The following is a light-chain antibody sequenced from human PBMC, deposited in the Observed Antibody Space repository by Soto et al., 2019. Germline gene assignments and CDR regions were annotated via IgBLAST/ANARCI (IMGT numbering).Light chain of an antibody. CDR3: HQYGSPPYT. CDR1: QSVRNSY. CDR2: DAS. J-gene: IGKJ2*01. V-gene: IGKV3-20*01. Sequence: EILLTQSPGTLSLSPGARATLSCRASQSVRNSYLGWYQQQPGQAPRLLLYDASGTATSIPDRFSGSGYGIDFPLESRKLAHEDFPVYYCHQYGSPPYTFGQGT.